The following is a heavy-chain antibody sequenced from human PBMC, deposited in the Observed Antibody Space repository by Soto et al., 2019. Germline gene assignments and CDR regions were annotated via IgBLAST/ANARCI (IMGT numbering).Heavy chain of an antibody. Sequence: SETLSLTCTVSGGSISSYYWSWIRQPPGKGLEWIGYIYYSGSTNYNPSLKSRVTISVDTSKNQFSLKLSSVTAADTAVYYCARSLADYDYIWGSYRPKPDAFDIWGQGTMVTVSS. CDR2: IYYSGST. V-gene: IGHV4-59*08. CDR3: ARSLADYDYIWGSYRPKPDAFDI. D-gene: IGHD3-16*02. J-gene: IGHJ3*02. CDR1: GGSISSYY.